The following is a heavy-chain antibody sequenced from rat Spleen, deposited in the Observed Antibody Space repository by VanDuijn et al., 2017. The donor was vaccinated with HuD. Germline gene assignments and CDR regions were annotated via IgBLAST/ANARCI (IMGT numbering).Heavy chain of an antibody. CDR3: ARHWGY. J-gene: IGHJ2*01. CDR1: GFPFSSYD. CDR2: ICPSGDST. V-gene: IGHV5-25*01. D-gene: IGHD4-6*01. Sequence: VQRVESGGGLVQTGRSLKLSCAASGFPFSSYDMAWLRQAPTKGLEWVGSICPSGDSTYYRDSMKGRFTVSRDNAKSTLYLQMDSLRSEDTATYYCARHWGYWGQGVMVTVSS.